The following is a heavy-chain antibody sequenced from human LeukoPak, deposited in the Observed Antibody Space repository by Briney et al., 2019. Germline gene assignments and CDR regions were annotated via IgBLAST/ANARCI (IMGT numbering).Heavy chain of an antibody. J-gene: IGHJ6*02. D-gene: IGHD3-9*01. CDR2: IYYSGST. V-gene: IGHV4-59*01. CDR1: GGSISSYY. Sequence: SETLSLTCTVSGGSISSYYWSWLRQPPGKGLEWIGYIYYSGSTNYNPSLKSRVTISVDTSKNQFSLKLSSVTAADTAVYYCAATTGYYYGMDVWGQGTTVTVSS. CDR3: AATTGYYYGMDV.